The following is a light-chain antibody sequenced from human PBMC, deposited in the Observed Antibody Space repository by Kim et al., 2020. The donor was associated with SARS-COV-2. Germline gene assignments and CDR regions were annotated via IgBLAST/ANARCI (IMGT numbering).Light chain of an antibody. Sequence: GLSVTISCTGTRSDVGGYNHDSWYQQHPGNAPNLMVYAVSKRPSGVPDRFSGSRSGNTACLNVSGLQADDEADYYCSSHAGSNNYVFGTGTKVTVL. CDR3: SSHAGSNNYV. CDR2: AVS. CDR1: RSDVGGYNH. J-gene: IGLJ1*01. V-gene: IGLV2-8*01.